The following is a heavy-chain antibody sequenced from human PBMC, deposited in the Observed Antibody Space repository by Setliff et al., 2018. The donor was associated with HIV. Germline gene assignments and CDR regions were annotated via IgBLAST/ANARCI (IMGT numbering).Heavy chain of an antibody. V-gene: IGHV1-2*06. CDR2: INPNNGGT. Sequence: GASVKVSCKASGYTFTDYYIHWVRQAPGQGLEWMGRINPNNGGTNYAQKFQGRVTMTRDTSISTAYMELSRLRSDDTAVYYCARDGYYDSSGYSAFDIWGQGTMVTV. D-gene: IGHD3-22*01. CDR1: GYTFTDYY. J-gene: IGHJ3*02. CDR3: ARDGYYDSSGYSAFDI.